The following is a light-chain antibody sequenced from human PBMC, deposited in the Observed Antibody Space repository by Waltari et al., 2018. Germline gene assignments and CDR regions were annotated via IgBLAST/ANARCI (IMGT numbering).Light chain of an antibody. CDR1: QGIDDN. CDR3: QQYNRWPPIT. Sequence: EVVMTQSLATLSVSPGERATLSCRASQGIDDNLAWYQHNPRQAPRLLIYRSSARATGIPARFRGSGSGTEFTLTISSLQSEDSAVYYCQQYNRWPPITFGQGTRLEIK. J-gene: IGKJ5*01. CDR2: RSS. V-gene: IGKV3-15*01.